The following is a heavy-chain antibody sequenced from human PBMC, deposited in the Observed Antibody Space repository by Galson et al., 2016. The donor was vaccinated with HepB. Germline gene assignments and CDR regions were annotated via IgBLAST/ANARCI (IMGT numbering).Heavy chain of an antibody. CDR1: GFTLSTYD. V-gene: IGHV3-13*01. D-gene: IGHD3-3*01. CDR3: ARGPSGHGMDV. Sequence: SLRLSCAASGFTLSTYDIQWVRQGTGKGLQGVSSIGKGGDTHYLGSVQGRFILSRENAKNSVYLQMNSLRAEDTAVYDCARGPSGHGMDVWGQGTTVTVSS. CDR2: IGKGGDT. J-gene: IGHJ6*02.